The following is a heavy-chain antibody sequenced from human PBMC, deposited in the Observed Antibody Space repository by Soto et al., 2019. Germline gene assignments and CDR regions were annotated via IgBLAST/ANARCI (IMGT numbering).Heavy chain of an antibody. V-gene: IGHV1-3*01. Sequence: ASVKVSCKASGGTFSSYTISWVRQAPGQRLEWMGWINAGNGNTKYSQKFQGRVTMTRNTSISTAYMELSSLRSEDTAVYYWARGSGTVYDYIWGSYRPHYYFDYWGQGTLVTVSS. D-gene: IGHD3-16*02. CDR3: ARGSGTVYDYIWGSYRPHYYFDY. CDR1: GGTFSSYT. CDR2: INAGNGNT. J-gene: IGHJ4*02.